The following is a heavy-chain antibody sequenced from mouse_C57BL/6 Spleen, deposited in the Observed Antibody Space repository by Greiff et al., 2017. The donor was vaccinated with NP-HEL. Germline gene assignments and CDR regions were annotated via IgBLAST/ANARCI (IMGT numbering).Heavy chain of an antibody. D-gene: IGHD4-1*01. J-gene: IGHJ3*01. V-gene: IGHV5-17*01. Sequence: DVQLVESGGGLVKPGGSLKLSCAASGFTFSDYGMHWVRQAPEKGLEWVAYISSGSSTIYYADTVKGRFTISRDNAKNTLFLQMTSLRSEDTAMYYCARPTLGRGFAYWGQGTLVTVSA. CDR2: ISSGSSTI. CDR3: ARPTLGRGFAY. CDR1: GFTFSDYG.